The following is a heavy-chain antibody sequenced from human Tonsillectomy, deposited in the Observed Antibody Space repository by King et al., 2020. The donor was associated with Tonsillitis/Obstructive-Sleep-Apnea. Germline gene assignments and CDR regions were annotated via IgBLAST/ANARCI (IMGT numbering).Heavy chain of an antibody. CDR3: ARPDIVMVTFDY. D-gene: IGHD5-18*01. J-gene: IGHJ4*02. V-gene: IGHV4-39*01. CDR1: GGSISSSSYY. CDR2: IYYSGST. Sequence: QLQESGPGLVKPSETLSLTCTVSGGSISSSSYYWGWIRQPPGKGLEWIGSIYYSGSTYYNPSLKSRVTISVDTSKNQFSLKLSSVTAADTAVYYCARPDIVMVTFDYWGQGTLVTVSS.